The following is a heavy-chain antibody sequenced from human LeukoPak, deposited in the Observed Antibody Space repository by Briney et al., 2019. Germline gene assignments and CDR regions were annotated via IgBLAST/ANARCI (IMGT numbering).Heavy chain of an antibody. CDR3: ARVGSVGATDYFDY. V-gene: IGHV1-69*05. Sequence: SVKVSCKASGGTFSSYAISWVRQAPGQGLEWMGRVIPIFGTANNAQKFQGRVTITTDESTSTAYMELSSLRSEDTAVYYCARVGSVGATDYFDYWGQGTLVTVSS. CDR1: GGTFSSYA. CDR2: VIPIFGTA. D-gene: IGHD1-26*01. J-gene: IGHJ4*02.